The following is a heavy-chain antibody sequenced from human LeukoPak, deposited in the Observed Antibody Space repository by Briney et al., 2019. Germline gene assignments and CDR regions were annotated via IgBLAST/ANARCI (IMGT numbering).Heavy chain of an antibody. CDR2: ISSSSSYI. CDR3: AQNPKIAAAGSPDLYYYYYYGMDV. J-gene: IGHJ6*02. CDR1: GFTFSSYS. D-gene: IGHD6-13*01. V-gene: IGHV3-21*01. Sequence: GGSLRLSCAASGFTFSSYSMNWVRQAPGKGLEWVSSISSSSSYIYYADSVRGRSTISRDNAKNSLYLQMNSLRAEDTAVYYCAQNPKIAAAGSPDLYYYYYYGMDVWGQGTTVTVSS.